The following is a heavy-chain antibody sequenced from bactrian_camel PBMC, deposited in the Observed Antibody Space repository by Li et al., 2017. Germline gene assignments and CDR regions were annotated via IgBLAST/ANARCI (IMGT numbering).Heavy chain of an antibody. Sequence: QPVESGGGLVQAGGSLTLSCVASEDAYRGDCMGWFRQAPGKEREGVATIATAGATGAPYVDSVKGRFTISQDNAKNMLFLQMNSLKTEDTAVYYCATGYYYYSDYFWGQGTQVTVS. D-gene: IGHD4*01. CDR3: ATGYYYYSDYF. V-gene: IGHV3S54*01. J-gene: IGHJ4*01. CDR2: IATAGATGA. CDR1: EDAYRGDC.